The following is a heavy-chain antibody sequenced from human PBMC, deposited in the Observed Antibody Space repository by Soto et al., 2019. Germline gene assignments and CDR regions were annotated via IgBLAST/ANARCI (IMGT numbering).Heavy chain of an antibody. J-gene: IGHJ4*02. Sequence: GGSLRLSCAASGFTFSSYWMHWVRQAPGKGLVWVSRINSDGSSTSYADSVKGRFTISRDNAKNTLYLQMNSLRAEDTAVFYWVRTSLVVEAATREDYWGQGTLVTVAS. CDR1: GFTFSSYW. CDR2: INSDGSST. V-gene: IGHV3-74*01. D-gene: IGHD2-15*01. CDR3: VRTSLVVEAATREDY.